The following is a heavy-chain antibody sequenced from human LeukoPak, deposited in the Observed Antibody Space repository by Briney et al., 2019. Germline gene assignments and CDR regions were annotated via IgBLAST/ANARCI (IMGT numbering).Heavy chain of an antibody. V-gene: IGHV4-38-2*02. Sequence: SETLSLTCTVAGYSISSGYYWDWIRQPPGKGLEWIGSIYHSGSTYYNPSLKSRVTISVDTSKNQFSLKLSSVTAADTAVYYCARDCSSTSCYDYWGQGTLVTVSS. D-gene: IGHD2-2*01. CDR3: ARDCSSTSCYDY. J-gene: IGHJ4*02. CDR1: GYSISSGYY. CDR2: IYHSGST.